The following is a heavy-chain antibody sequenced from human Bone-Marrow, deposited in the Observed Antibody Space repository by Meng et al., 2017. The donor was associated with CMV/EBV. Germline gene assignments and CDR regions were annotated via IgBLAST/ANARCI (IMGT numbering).Heavy chain of an antibody. J-gene: IGHJ6*02. CDR2: IKGDVSSI. V-gene: IGHV3-7*01. Sequence: GESLKISCVASGFRFSDYWMSWVRQAPGKGLEWVASIKGDVSSIHYVDSVKGRFIISRDNAKNSLYLQMNSLRAEDTAVYYCARVRLMWGMDVWGQGTTVTVSS. D-gene: IGHD2-8*01. CDR3: ARVRLMWGMDV. CDR1: GFRFSDYW.